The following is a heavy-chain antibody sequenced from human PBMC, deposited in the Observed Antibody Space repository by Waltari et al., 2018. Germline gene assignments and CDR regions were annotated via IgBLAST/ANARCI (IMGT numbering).Heavy chain of an antibody. V-gene: IGHV1-2*02. CDR1: GYIFTDYS. CDR3: ASWSAPFDY. D-gene: IGHD3-3*01. J-gene: IGHJ4*02. CDR2: INPNSGGT. Sequence: QVQLVQSGAEVKRPGASVRVSCKASGYIFTDYSMHWVRQAPGQGLEWMGWINPNSGGTNYAQKFQGRVIMTRDTSIGTVYMELSSLQSDDTAIYYCASWSAPFDYWGQGTLVTVSS.